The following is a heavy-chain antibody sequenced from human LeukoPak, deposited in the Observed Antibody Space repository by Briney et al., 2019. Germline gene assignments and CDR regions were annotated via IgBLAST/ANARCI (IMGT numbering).Heavy chain of an antibody. V-gene: IGHV3-9*01. CDR1: GFTFDDYA. CDR3: AKDSLYDSSGYTDFDY. Sequence: GGSLRLSCAASGFTFDDYAMHWVRQAPGKGLEWVSGISWNSGSIGYADSVKGRFTISRDNAKNSLYLQMNSLRAEDTALYYCAKDSLYDSSGYTDFDYWGQGTLVTVSS. J-gene: IGHJ4*02. D-gene: IGHD3-22*01. CDR2: ISWNSGSI.